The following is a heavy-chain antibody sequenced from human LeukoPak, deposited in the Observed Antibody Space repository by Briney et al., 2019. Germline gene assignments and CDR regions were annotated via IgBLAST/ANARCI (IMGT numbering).Heavy chain of an antibody. CDR3: ARAWGPFEMATISASVPYYFDY. CDR2: ISSSSSYI. CDR1: GFTFSSYS. D-gene: IGHD5-24*01. Sequence: PGGSLRLSCAASGFTFSSYSMNWVRQAPGKGLEWVSSISSSSSYIYYADSVKGRFTISRDNAKNSLYLQMNSLRAEDTAVYYCARAWGPFEMATISASVPYYFDYWGQGTLVTVSS. V-gene: IGHV3-21*01. J-gene: IGHJ4*02.